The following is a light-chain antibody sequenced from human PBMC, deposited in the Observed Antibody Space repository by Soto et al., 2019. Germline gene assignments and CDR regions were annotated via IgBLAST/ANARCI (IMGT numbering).Light chain of an antibody. V-gene: IGKV3-15*01. CDR3: QQYNNWSIT. CDR2: GAS. CDR1: ETVATD. J-gene: IGKJ5*01. Sequence: VITQSPATLSVSPGERATLSCWASETVATDLAWYQQKPGQAPRLLISGASTRAAGISDRFRGSGSGTEFTLTISSLRSEDFAVYYCQQYNNWSITFGQGTRLEIK.